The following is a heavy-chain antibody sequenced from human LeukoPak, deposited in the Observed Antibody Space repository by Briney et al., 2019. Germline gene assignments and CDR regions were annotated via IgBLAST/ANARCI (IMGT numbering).Heavy chain of an antibody. D-gene: IGHD3-22*01. Sequence: GASVKVSCXASGYTFTGYYMHWVRQAPGQGLEWMGWINPNSGGTNYAQKFQGRVTMTRDTSISTAYMELSRLRSDDTAVYYCARRPITMIVVGNYWGQGTLVTVSS. CDR3: ARRPITMIVVGNY. J-gene: IGHJ4*02. CDR1: GYTFTGYY. V-gene: IGHV1-2*02. CDR2: INPNSGGT.